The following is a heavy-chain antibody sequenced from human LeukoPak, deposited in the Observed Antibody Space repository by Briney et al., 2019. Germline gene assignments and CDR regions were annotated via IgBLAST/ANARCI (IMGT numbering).Heavy chain of an antibody. CDR1: GYTFTSYG. CDR3: ARLYYYDSSDYAAFDI. CDR2: VNPNSGNT. V-gene: IGHV1-8*02. Sequence: ASVKVSCKASGYTFTSYGISWVRQATGQGREWMGWVNPNSGNTGYAQKFQGRVTMTRNTSISTAYMELSSLRSEDTAVYYCARLYYYDSSDYAAFDIWGQGTMVTVSS. J-gene: IGHJ3*02. D-gene: IGHD3-22*01.